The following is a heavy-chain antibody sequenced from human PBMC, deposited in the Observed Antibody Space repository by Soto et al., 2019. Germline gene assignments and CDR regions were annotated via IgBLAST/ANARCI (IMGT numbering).Heavy chain of an antibody. CDR2: ISAYNGDT. V-gene: IGHV1-18*01. CDR1: GYTFTNYG. CDR3: ASVRQLAGYFSYSKDV. D-gene: IGHD6-6*01. J-gene: IGHJ6*03. Sequence: QVQLLQSGAEVKKPGASVKVSCKASGYTFTNYGITWVRQAPGQGLEWMGWISAYNGDTHYTQRLQGRVTMTTDTSPVAAYRALRGLTSDGTAVYYCASVRQLAGYFSYSKDVWGQGTTVTVSS.